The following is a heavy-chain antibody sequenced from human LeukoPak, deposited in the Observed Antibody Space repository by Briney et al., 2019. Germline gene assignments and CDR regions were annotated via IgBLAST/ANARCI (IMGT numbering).Heavy chain of an antibody. Sequence: SVRVSCKASGFTFATHGMSWMRQAPGQGLEWVGWIRGSSGKTDYAETLQDRFTITADTSKTTAYMEMNSLRSDDTAVYYCARGRVKRVPFTAVPGPLDYWGQGSLVTVSS. D-gene: IGHD6-19*01. CDR2: IRGSSGKT. CDR1: GFTFATHG. J-gene: IGHJ4*02. CDR3: ARGRVKRVPFTAVPGPLDY. V-gene: IGHV1-18*01.